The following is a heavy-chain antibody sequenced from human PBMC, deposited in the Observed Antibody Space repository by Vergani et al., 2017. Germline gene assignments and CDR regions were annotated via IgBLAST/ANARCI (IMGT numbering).Heavy chain of an antibody. CDR1: GYTFTSYD. V-gene: IGHV1-46*01. CDR2: INPSGGST. Sequence: QVQLVQSGAEVKKPGASVKVSCKASGYTFTSYDINWVRQATGQGLEWMGIINPSGGSTSYAQKFQDRVTLTRDTSANTVYMELSSLRSEDTAVYYCARGFSSGWYVDDYWGQGTLVTVSS. CDR3: ARGFSSGWYVDDY. J-gene: IGHJ4*02. D-gene: IGHD6-19*01.